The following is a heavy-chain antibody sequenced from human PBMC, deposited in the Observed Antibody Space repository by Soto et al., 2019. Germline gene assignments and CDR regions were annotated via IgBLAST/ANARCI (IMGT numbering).Heavy chain of an antibody. CDR3: TRPLYGDYQYSRNNWFDP. D-gene: IGHD4-17*01. CDR2: IRSKANSYAT. V-gene: IGHV3-73*01. J-gene: IGHJ5*02. CDR1: GFTFSGSA. Sequence: QPGGSLRLSCAASGFTFSGSAMHWVRQASGKGLEWVGRIRSKANSYATAFAASVKGRFTISRDDSKNTAYLQMNSLKTEDTAVYYCTRPLYGDYQYSRNNWFDPWGQGTLVTVSS.